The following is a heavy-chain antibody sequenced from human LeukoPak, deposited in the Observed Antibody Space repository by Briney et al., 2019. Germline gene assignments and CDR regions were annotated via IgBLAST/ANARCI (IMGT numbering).Heavy chain of an antibody. CDR3: ARLKGYSYGYGDY. CDR1: GGSISSSYYY. J-gene: IGHJ4*02. CDR2: IYYSGST. D-gene: IGHD5-18*01. Sequence: PSETLSLTCTVSGGSISSSYYYWGWIRQPPGKGLEWIGSIYYSGSTYYDPSLTSRVTISVDTSKNQFSLRLSSETDADTAVYYCARLKGYSYGYGDYWGQGTLVTVSS. V-gene: IGHV4-39*01.